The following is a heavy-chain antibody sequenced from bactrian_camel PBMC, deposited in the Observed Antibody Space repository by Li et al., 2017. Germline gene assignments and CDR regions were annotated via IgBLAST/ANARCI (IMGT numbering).Heavy chain of an antibody. Sequence: VQLVESGGALVRPGGSLRLSCDALYYPYNPDNRMAWFRQAPGKGREVVAAIAIVPDTKTYVDSVKGRFTISQDNRRNTLYLQLNSLKTEDTAIYYCAKQYYSGDYYYTEPYRYWGQGTQVTVS. D-gene: IGHD2*01. J-gene: IGHJ4*01. V-gene: IGHV3S1*01. CDR3: AKQYYSGDYYYTEPYRY. CDR1: YYPYNPDNR. CDR2: IAIVPDTK.